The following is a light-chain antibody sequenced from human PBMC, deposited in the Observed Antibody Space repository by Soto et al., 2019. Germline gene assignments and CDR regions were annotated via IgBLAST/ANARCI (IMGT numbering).Light chain of an antibody. CDR1: SSDVCGYNY. V-gene: IGLV2-14*04. Sequence: PGQSIPISCTGTSSDVCGYNYVSWYQQHPGKAPKFMIYDVSNRPSGVSNRFSGSKSGNTASLTISGLQAEDEADYYCCSYTTSNTRQIVFGTGTKVTVL. J-gene: IGLJ1*01. CDR3: CSYTTSNTRQIV. CDR2: DVS.